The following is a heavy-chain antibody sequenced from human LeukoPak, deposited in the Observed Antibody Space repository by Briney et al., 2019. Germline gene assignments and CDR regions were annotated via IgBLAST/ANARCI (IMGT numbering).Heavy chain of an antibody. J-gene: IGHJ5*02. V-gene: IGHV4-59*01. Sequence: SETLSLTCTVSGGSISTYSSNWIRHPPGRGLEWIGSMYYRGSTNFNPSLRSRVTMSLDTSKNQFSLKLSSVTAADTAVYYCARGDSNDSKGFDPWGQGTLVTVSS. CDR2: MYYRGST. D-gene: IGHD4-11*01. CDR1: GGSISTYS. CDR3: ARGDSNDSKGFDP.